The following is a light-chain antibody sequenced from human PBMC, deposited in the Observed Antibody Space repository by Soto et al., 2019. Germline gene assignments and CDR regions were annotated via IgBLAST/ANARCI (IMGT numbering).Light chain of an antibody. CDR1: SSDVGGYNY. CDR2: DVS. Sequence: QSVLTQPRSVSGSPGQSVTISCTGTSSDVGGYNYVSWYQQHPGKAPKLLISDVSRRPSGVPNRFSGSKSANTASLTISGLQAEDEADYYCCSYAGSYPVVFGGGTKVTVL. J-gene: IGLJ2*01. CDR3: CSYAGSYPVV. V-gene: IGLV2-11*01.